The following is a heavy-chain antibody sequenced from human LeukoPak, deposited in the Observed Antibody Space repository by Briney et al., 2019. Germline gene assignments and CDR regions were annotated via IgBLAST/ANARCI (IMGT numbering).Heavy chain of an antibody. CDR3: ARDGVRTMVRGVIMPPQM. Sequence: PGRALRLSCAAPGFTFSSYGMHWVRQAPGKGLEWVAVIWYDGSNKYYADSVKGRVTISRDNSKNTRYLQMNSLRDEDTAVYYCARDGVRTMVRGVIMPPQMWGKGNVVSVSS. J-gene: IGHJ4*02. CDR1: GFTFSSYG. CDR2: IWYDGSNK. V-gene: IGHV3-33*01. D-gene: IGHD3-10*01.